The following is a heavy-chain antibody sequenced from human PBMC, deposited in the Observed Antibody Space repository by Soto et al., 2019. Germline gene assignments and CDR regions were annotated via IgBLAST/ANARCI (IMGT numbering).Heavy chain of an antibody. CDR1: GGSFSGYY. CDR3: ERDKITGLFDY. CDR2: INHSGST. V-gene: IGHV4-34*01. Sequence: QVQLQQWGAGLLKPSETLSLTCAVYGGSFSGYYWTWIRQPPGTGLGWIGEINHSGSTNYNPSLKSRVTISVETSKNQFSLKLTSVTAADKAVYYCERDKITGLFDYWGQGTLVTVSS. J-gene: IGHJ4*02. D-gene: IGHD3-16*01.